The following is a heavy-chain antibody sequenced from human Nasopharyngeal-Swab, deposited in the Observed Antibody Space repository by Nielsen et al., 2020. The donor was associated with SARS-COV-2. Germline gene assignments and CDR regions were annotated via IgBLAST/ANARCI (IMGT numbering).Heavy chain of an antibody. CDR1: GYTFTGYY. D-gene: IGHD5-12*01. J-gene: IGHJ4*02. Sequence: ASVKVSCKASGYTFTGYYMHWVRQAPGQGLEWMGWINPNSGGTNYAQKFQGRVTMTRDTSISTAYMGLSRLRSDDTAVYYCARAKYSGYEVYYWGQGTLVTVSS. V-gene: IGHV1-2*02. CDR2: INPNSGGT. CDR3: ARAKYSGYEVYY.